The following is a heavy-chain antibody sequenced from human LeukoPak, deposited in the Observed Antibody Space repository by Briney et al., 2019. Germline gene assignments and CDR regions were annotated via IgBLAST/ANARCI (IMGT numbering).Heavy chain of an antibody. J-gene: IGHJ4*02. CDR1: GFTFSSYA. CDR3: EKVPGYSSTLR. Sequence: PGGSLRLSCAASGFTFSSYAMNWVRQAPGKGLEWVSGISGGADKTYYAGSVKGRFTISRDNSKNTLYLQMNSLRAEDTAVYYCEKVPGYSSTLRWGQGTLVTVSS. D-gene: IGHD6-13*01. CDR2: ISGGADKT. V-gene: IGHV3-23*01.